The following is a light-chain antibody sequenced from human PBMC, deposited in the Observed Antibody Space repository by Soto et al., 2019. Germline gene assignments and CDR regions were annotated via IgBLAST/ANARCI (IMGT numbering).Light chain of an antibody. CDR1: SSDVGGYKY. V-gene: IGLV2-14*03. J-gene: IGLJ1*01. CDR2: DVN. CDR3: TSYTISSSYV. Sequence: QSALTQPASVSGSPGQSITISCTGTSSDVGGYKYVSWYQQHPGKAPKLIIYDVNNRPSGISDRFSGSKSGNTASLTISGLQAEDEADYYCTSYTISSSYVFGTGTKVTVL.